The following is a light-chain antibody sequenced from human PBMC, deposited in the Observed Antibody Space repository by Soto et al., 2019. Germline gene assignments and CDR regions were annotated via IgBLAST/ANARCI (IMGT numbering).Light chain of an antibody. CDR2: GAS. Sequence: EIVLTQSPGTLSLSPGERATLPCRASQSVSSSYLAWYQQKPGQAPRLLIYGASSRATGIPDRFSGSGSGTDFTLTISRLEPEDFAVYYCQQYGSSPFLTFGGGTKVEIK. CDR1: QSVSSSY. CDR3: QQYGSSPFLT. V-gene: IGKV3-20*01. J-gene: IGKJ4*01.